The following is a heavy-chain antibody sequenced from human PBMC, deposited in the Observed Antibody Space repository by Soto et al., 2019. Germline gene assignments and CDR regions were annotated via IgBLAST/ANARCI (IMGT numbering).Heavy chain of an antibody. CDR3: ARDYSDSSTYS. V-gene: IGHV3-73*02. D-gene: IGHD3-22*01. J-gene: IGHJ4*02. Sequence: EVQLVESGGGLVQPGGSLKLSCAASGFTFSGSAIHWVRQASGKGLEWVGRIGSKTNNYATAYAAPVKGRFTISRDDSRNTASLQMNSLKTEDTAVYYCARDYSDSSTYSWGQGTLVTVSS. CDR2: IGSKTNNYAT. CDR1: GFTFSGSA.